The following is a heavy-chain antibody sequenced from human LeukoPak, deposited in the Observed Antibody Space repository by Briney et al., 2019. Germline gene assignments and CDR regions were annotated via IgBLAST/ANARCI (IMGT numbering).Heavy chain of an antibody. Sequence: SETLSLTCTVSGYSISSGHYWGWIRQPPGKGLEWIGSIYHSGSTYYNPSLKSRVTISVDTSKNQFSLKLSSVTAADTAVYYCARHPGYYYYYMDVWGKGTTVTISS. CDR1: GYSISSGHY. J-gene: IGHJ6*03. CDR2: IYHSGST. V-gene: IGHV4-38-2*02. CDR3: ARHPGYYYYYMDV.